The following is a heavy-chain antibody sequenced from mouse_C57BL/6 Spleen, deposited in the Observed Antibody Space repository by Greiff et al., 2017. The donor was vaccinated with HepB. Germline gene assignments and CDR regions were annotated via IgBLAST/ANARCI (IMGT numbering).Heavy chain of an antibody. CDR1: GYTFTSYW. CDR3: AGHYYYGSSPDY. J-gene: IGHJ2*01. Sequence: QVQLQQPGAELVKPGASVKLSCKASGYTFTSYWMHWVKQRPGRGLEWIGRIAPNSGGTKYNEKFQSKATLTVDKPSSTAYMQLSSLTSEDSAVYYCAGHYYYGSSPDYWGQGTTLTVSS. V-gene: IGHV1-72*01. D-gene: IGHD1-1*01. CDR2: IAPNSGGT.